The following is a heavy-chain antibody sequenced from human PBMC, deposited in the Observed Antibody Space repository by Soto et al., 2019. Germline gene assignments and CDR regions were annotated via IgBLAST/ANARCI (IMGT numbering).Heavy chain of an antibody. CDR2: IWYDGSHK. D-gene: IGHD1-26*01. J-gene: IGHJ4*02. CDR3: ARAVGPFDY. CDR1: GFTFSTYG. V-gene: IGHV3-33*01. Sequence: QVQLVESGGGVVQPGRSLRLSCAASGFTFSTYGMHWVRQAPGTGLEWVAVIWYDGSHKDYADSVKGRFTISRDNSKNTLYLQMNSLRVEDTGVYYCARAVGPFDYWGQGTLLAVSS.